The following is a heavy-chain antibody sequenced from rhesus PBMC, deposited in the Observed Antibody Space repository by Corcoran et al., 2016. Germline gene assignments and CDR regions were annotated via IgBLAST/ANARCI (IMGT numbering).Heavy chain of an antibody. V-gene: IGHV3-30*02. CDR1: EFTFSNYW. D-gene: IGHD4-29*01. CDR2: IKTKAECATA. J-gene: IGHJ4*01. CDR3: TTYGSSSPHFFDF. Sequence: EVKLVESGAGLVQPGGSLRLSCAASEFTFSNYWMSWVRQPQGKGLGGVWRIKTKAECATADYAGSVKGRFTISIDDSKNILYLQMNSLKTEDTAVYYCTTYGSSSPHFFDFWGQGVLVTVSS.